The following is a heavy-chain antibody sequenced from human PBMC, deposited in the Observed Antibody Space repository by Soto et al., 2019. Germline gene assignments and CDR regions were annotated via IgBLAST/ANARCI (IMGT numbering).Heavy chain of an antibody. CDR2: IIPVFGRP. J-gene: IGHJ1*01. CDR1: GGTFSSFG. V-gene: IGHV1-69*13. CDR3: AREASGYDF. Sequence: SVKVSCKASGGTFSSFGISWVRQAPGQGLEWMGGIIPVFGRPNYAQRFRGRLTITADEPTNTSYMELIDLTSEDTAVYYCAREASGYDFWGQGTQVTVSS. D-gene: IGHD5-12*01.